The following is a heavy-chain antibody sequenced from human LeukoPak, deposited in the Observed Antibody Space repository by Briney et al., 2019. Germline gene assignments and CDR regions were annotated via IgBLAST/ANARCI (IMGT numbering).Heavy chain of an antibody. CDR1: GFTFSSYG. CDR3: AKGYSYGEGSIDY. J-gene: IGHJ4*02. V-gene: IGHV3-30*18. CDR2: ISYDGSNK. D-gene: IGHD5-18*01. Sequence: QPGRSLRLSCAASGFTFSSYGMHWVRQAPGKGLEWVAVISYDGSNKYYADSVKGRFTISRDNSKNTLYLQMNSLRAEDTAVYYCAKGYSYGEGSIDYWGQGTLVTVSS.